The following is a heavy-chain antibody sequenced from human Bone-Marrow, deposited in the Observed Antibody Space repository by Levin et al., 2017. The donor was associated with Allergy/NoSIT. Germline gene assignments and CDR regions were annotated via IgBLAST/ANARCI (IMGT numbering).Heavy chain of an antibody. V-gene: IGHV1-18*01. J-gene: IGHJ6*02. CDR2: FSTYNGNT. CDR1: GYSFTSYG. Sequence: GESLKISCKASGYSFTSYGISWVRQAPGQGLEWMGWFSTYNGNTNYAQKVQGRVTMTTDTSTSTAYMELMSLRSDDTAVYYWARDREVGPTVPVRGGAGMDVWGQGTTVTVSS. D-gene: IGHD1-1*01. CDR3: ARDREVGPTVPVRGGAGMDV.